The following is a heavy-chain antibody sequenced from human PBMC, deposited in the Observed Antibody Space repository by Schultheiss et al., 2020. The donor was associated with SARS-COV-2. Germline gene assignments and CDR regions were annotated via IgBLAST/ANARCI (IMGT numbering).Heavy chain of an antibody. D-gene: IGHD3-9*01. CDR2: IYSGGYT. CDR1: GFTVNSNY. V-gene: IGHV3-66*01. J-gene: IGHJ5*02. CDR3: ARDRDQSYDILTGYYRGYFDP. Sequence: GGSLRLSCAASGFTVNSNYINWVRQAPGKGLEWVSIIYSGGYTYYADSVKGRFTISRDNSKNTLYLQMNSLRAEDTAVYYCARDRDQSYDILTGYYRGYFDPWGQGTLVTAPQ.